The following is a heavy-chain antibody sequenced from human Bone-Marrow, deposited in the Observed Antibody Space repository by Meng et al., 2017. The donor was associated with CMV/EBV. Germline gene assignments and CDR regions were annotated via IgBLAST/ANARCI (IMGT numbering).Heavy chain of an antibody. CDR2: INPNSGGT. V-gene: IGHV1-2*02. CDR1: GYTFTSYG. J-gene: IGHJ4*02. Sequence: ASVKVSCKASGYTFTSYGISWVRQAPGQGLEWMGWINPNSGGTNSAQKFQGRVTMTRDTSISTAYMELSRLRSDDTAVYYCARAIVREIILSGWDSWGQGTLVTVSS. CDR3: ARAIVREIILSGWDS. D-gene: IGHD3-10*01.